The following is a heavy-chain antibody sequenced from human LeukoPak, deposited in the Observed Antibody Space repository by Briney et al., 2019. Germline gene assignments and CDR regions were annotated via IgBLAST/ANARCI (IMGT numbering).Heavy chain of an antibody. V-gene: IGHV4-34*01. Sequence: SETLSLTCAVYGGSFSGYYWSWIRQPPGKGLEWIGEINHSGSTNYNPSLKSRVTISVDTSKNQFSLKLSSVTAADTAVYYCARPPPSSGYYSHAFDGFDIWGQGTMVTVSS. D-gene: IGHD3-22*01. J-gene: IGHJ3*02. CDR3: ARPPPSSGYYSHAFDGFDI. CDR1: GGSFSGYY. CDR2: INHSGST.